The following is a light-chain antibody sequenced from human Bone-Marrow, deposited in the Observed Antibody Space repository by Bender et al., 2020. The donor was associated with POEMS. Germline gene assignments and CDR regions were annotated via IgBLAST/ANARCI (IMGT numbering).Light chain of an antibody. V-gene: IGLV2-14*03. J-gene: IGLJ3*02. CDR2: DVS. CDR3: SSYTSGSTLGV. CDR1: SSDVGGYNY. Sequence: QSALIQPASVSGSPGQSITIACTGTSSDVGGYNYVSWYQQHPGKAPKLMIYDVSNRPSGVSNRFSGSKSGNTASLTISGLQAEDEADYYCSSYTSGSTLGVFGGGTKLTVL.